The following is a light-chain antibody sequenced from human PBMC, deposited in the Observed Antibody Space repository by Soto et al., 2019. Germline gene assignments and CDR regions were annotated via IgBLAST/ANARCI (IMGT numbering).Light chain of an antibody. J-gene: IGKJ5*01. CDR3: QQYHNWPIT. CDR1: QTIKNL. V-gene: IGKV3-15*01. CDR2: YAS. Sequence: TQSPAILSVSPGEGVTLSCRASQTIKNLLAWYQQRPGQSPRLLLYYASTRATGVPARFSGSGSGTEFTLAISSLQSEDFATYYCQQYHNWPITLGQGTRLEIK.